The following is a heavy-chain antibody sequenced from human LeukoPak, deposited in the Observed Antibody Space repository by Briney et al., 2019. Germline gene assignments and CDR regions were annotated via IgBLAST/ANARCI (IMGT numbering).Heavy chain of an antibody. CDR3: ARSHSYYYDSSGYYSDY. V-gene: IGHV1-46*01. CDR1: GYTFTIYY. CDR2: INPSGGST. Sequence: ASVKVSCKTSGYTFTIYYMHWVRQAPGQGLEWMGIINPSGGSTSYAQKFQGRVIMTRDTSTSTVYMELSSLRSEDTAVYYCARSHSYYYDSSGYYSDYWGQGTLVTVSS. D-gene: IGHD3-22*01. J-gene: IGHJ4*02.